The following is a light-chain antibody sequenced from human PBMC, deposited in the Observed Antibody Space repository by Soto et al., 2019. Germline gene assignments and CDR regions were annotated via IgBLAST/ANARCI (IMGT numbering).Light chain of an antibody. Sequence: EIVLTQSPGTLSLSPGERATLSCRASQSVSSSYLAWYQQKPGQAPRLLIYGASSRATGIQDRFSGSGSGTDFTLTISSLEPEDFAVYYCQQYGSAPVTFGPGTKVDIK. V-gene: IGKV3-20*01. J-gene: IGKJ3*01. CDR3: QQYGSAPVT. CDR2: GAS. CDR1: QSVSSSY.